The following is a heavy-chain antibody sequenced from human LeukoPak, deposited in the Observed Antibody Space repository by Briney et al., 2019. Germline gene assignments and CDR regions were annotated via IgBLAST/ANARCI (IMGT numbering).Heavy chain of an antibody. J-gene: IGHJ4*02. CDR2: IYSGGST. CDR1: GFTVSSNY. CDR3: ARVAYCSSTSCPPLGDY. V-gene: IGHV3-66*01. Sequence: GGSLRLSCAASGFTVSSNYMSWVRQAPGKGLEWASVIYSGGSTYYADSVKGRFTISRDNSKNTLYLQMNSLRAEDTAVYYCARVAYCSSTSCPPLGDYWGQGTLVTVSS. D-gene: IGHD2-2*01.